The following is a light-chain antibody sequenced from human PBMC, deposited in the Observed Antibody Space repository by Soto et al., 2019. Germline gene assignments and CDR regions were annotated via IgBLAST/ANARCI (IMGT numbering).Light chain of an antibody. V-gene: IGKV1-39*01. J-gene: IGKJ1*01. CDR3: QQSYSTPWT. Sequence: DIQMTQSPSSLSASVGDRVTITCRASQSISSYLNWYQQKPGKAPKLLIYAASSLQSGVPSRFSGSGSGTDFTLPISSLQPEDFATDYCQQSYSTPWTFGQGTKVEIK. CDR2: AAS. CDR1: QSISSY.